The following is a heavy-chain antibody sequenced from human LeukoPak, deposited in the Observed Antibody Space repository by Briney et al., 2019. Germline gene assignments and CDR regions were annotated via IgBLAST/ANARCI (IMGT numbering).Heavy chain of an antibody. V-gene: IGHV1-69*04. CDR2: IIPILGIA. J-gene: IGHJ6*02. Sequence: ASVKVSCKASGGTFSSYAISWVRQAPARGHEWMRRIIPILGIANYAQKFQGRVTITADKSTSTAYMELSSLRSEDTAVYYCAREIVATAATPYYYYGMDVWGQGTTVTVSS. D-gene: IGHD5-12*01. CDR3: AREIVATAATPYYYYGMDV. CDR1: GGTFSSYA.